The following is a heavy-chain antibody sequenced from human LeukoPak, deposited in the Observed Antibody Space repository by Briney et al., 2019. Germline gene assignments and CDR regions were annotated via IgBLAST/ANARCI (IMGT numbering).Heavy chain of an antibody. D-gene: IGHD1-14*01. CDR2: IAYDGSRA. V-gene: IGHV3-33*08. J-gene: IGHJ4*02. CDR3: TRYNNDHFDY. CDR1: GFTFNTFK. Sequence: GSLRLSCAASGFTFNTFKMEWVRQASGKGPEWVAVIAYDGSRAFYADSVKGRFTISRDNSENTMSVQMDDLRAEDTAVYYCTRYNNDHFDYWSQGTLVTVSS.